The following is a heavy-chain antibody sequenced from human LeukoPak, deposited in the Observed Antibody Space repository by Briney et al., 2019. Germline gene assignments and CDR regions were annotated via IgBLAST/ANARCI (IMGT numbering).Heavy chain of an antibody. CDR1: GGTFSSYA. J-gene: IGHJ3*02. V-gene: IGHV1-69*13. CDR3: ARESPESYSGSPRGAFDI. Sequence: ASVKVSCKASGGTFSSYAISWVRQAPGQGLEWMGGIIPIFGTANYAQKFQGRVTITADESTSTAYMELSSLRSEDTAVYYCARESPESYSGSPRGAFDIWGQGTMVTVSA. D-gene: IGHD1-26*01. CDR2: IIPIFGTA.